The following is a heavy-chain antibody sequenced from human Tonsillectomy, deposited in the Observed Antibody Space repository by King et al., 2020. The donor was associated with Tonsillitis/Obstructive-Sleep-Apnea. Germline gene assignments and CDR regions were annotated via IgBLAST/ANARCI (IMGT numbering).Heavy chain of an antibody. CDR3: ARHRYYYDCSGYSFDY. V-gene: IGHV4-39*01. CDR2: IYYSGST. J-gene: IGHJ4*02. Sequence: QLQESGPGLVKPSETLSLTCTVSGGSISSSSYYWGWIRHPPGKGLEWIGSIYYSGSTYYNPSLKSRVTISVDTSKNQFSLKLSSVTAADTAVYYCARHRYYYDCSGYSFDYWGQGTLVTVSS. CDR1: GGSISSSSYY. D-gene: IGHD3-22*01.